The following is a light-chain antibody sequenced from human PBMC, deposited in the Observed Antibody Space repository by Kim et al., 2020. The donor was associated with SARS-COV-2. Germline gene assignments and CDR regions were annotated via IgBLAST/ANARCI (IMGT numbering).Light chain of an antibody. Sequence: QSVLTQPPSVSGAPGQRVTISCTGSSSNIGAGYDVHWYQQLPGTAPKLLIYGNSNRPSGVPDRFSCSKSGTSASLAITGLQAEDEADYYCQSYDSSLSGHVVFGGGTQLTVL. CDR2: GNS. V-gene: IGLV1-40*01. CDR3: QSYDSSLSGHVV. CDR1: SSNIGAGYD. J-gene: IGLJ2*01.